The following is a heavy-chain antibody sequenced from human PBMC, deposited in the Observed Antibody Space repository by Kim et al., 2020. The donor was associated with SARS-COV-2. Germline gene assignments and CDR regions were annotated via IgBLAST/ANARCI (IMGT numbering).Heavy chain of an antibody. Sequence: KPEGSEKDYGESVRGRFTISRDNTKNSLSLQMDSLRAEDTAVYYCAREYSWGQGTLVTVSS. CDR3: AREYS. CDR2: KPEGSEK. J-gene: IGHJ5*02. V-gene: IGHV3-7*03. D-gene: IGHD2-15*01.